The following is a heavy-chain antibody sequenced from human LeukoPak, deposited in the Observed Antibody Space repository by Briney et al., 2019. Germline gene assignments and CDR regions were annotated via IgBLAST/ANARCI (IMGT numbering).Heavy chain of an antibody. CDR2: IKQDGSEK. V-gene: IGHV3-7*01. CDR1: GFTFSTYA. D-gene: IGHD2-21*02. Sequence: GGSLRLSCAASGFTFSTYAMSWVRQAPGKGLEWVANIKQDGSEKYYVDSVKGRFTISRDNAKNSLYLQMNSLRAEDTAVYYCARDSAGTAFDFWGQGTLVTVSS. J-gene: IGHJ4*02. CDR3: ARDSAGTAFDF.